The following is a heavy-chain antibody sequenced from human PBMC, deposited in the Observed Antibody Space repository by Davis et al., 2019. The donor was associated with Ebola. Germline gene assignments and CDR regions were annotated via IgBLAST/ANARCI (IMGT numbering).Heavy chain of an antibody. D-gene: IGHD2-15*01. J-gene: IGHJ4*02. CDR3: ARDEGYCSSGSCYVPGY. CDR2: INSDGSGT. V-gene: IGHV3-74*01. CDR1: GFTFSSYW. Sequence: GESLKISCAASGFTFSSYWMHWARQAPGKGLVWVSRINSDGSGTYYADSVKGRFTISRDNAKNTLYLQMNSLRAEDTAVYYCARDEGYCSSGSCYVPGYWGQGTLVTVSS.